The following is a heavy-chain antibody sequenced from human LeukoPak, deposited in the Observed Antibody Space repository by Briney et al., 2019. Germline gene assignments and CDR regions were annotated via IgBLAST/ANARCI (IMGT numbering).Heavy chain of an antibody. CDR3: ARSSSDCSSTSCLYYYYYYMDV. CDR2: TYYRSKWYY. Sequence: SQTLSLTCAISGDSVSSNSAAWNWIRQSPSRGLEWLGRTYYRSKWYYDYATSVKGRITINPDTSKNQFSLQLSSVTSEDTAVYYCARSSSDCSSTSCLYYYYYYMDVWGKGTTVTVSS. CDR1: GDSVSSNSAA. V-gene: IGHV6-1*01. D-gene: IGHD2-2*01. J-gene: IGHJ6*03.